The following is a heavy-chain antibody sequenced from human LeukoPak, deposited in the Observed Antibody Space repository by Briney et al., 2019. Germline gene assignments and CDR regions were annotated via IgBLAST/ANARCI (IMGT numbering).Heavy chain of an antibody. V-gene: IGHV3-23*01. Sequence: PGGSLTLSCAASGFTLRNYVVKWVRQAPGKGLEWVSAISGSGGSTKYADSVKGPFTISGDNSKTTLYLQMNSLRAEDTAVYYCAKSQSGWYSFDYWGQGTLVTVSS. CDR3: AKSQSGWYSFDY. D-gene: IGHD6-19*01. CDR1: GFTLRNYV. CDR2: ISGSGGST. J-gene: IGHJ4*02.